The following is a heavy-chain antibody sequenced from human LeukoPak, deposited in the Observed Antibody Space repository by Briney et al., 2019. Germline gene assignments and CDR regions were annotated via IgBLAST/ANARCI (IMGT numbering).Heavy chain of an antibody. CDR2: IHYDGSNK. CDR1: GFTFSNYG. CDR3: AKDTGYTSGRIDY. D-gene: IGHD6-19*01. J-gene: IGHJ4*02. V-gene: IGHV3-30*02. Sequence: WGSLRLSCAASGFTFSNYGMHWVRQAPGKGLEWVAFIHYDGSNKHYVDSVKGRFTISRDNSKSTLFLQVNSLRTDDTGLYYCAKDTGYTSGRIDYWGQGTLVTVSS.